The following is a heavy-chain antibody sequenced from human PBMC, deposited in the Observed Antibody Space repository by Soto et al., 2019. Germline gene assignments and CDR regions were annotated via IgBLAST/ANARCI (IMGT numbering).Heavy chain of an antibody. D-gene: IGHD6-13*01. Sequence: SETLSLTCTVSGGSISSYYWSWIRQPPGKGLEWIGYIYYSGSTNYNPSLKSRVTISVDTSKNQFSLKLSSVTAADTAVYYCARCGRPYSSSWYTWFDPWGQGTLVTVSS. CDR3: ARCGRPYSSSWYTWFDP. V-gene: IGHV4-59*01. CDR2: IYYSGST. J-gene: IGHJ5*02. CDR1: GGSISSYY.